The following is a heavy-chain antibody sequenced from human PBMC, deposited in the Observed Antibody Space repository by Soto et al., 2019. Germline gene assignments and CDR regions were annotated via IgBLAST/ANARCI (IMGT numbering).Heavy chain of an antibody. CDR1: GFSFSNYE. CDR3: ARDSRDAYNYVVTDF. D-gene: IGHD2-15*01. V-gene: IGHV3-48*03. CDR2: ISSSGSVI. J-gene: IGHJ4*02. Sequence: EVQLVASGGGLVQPGGSLRLSCAASGFSFSNYEMNWVRQAPGKGLEWVAYISSSGSVIYYADPVKGRFTISRDNAKNSLSLQMDSLAADDTAVYYCARDSRDAYNYVVTDFWGQGTLVTVSS.